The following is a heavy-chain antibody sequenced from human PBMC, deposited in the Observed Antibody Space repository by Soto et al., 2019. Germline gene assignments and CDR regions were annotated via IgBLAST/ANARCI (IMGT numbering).Heavy chain of an antibody. CDR1: GGSITSYY. CDR3: ARHGFGPLHGLVDV. Sequence: QVQLQESGPGLVKPSETLSLTCTVSGGSITSYYCSWFRQPPGKGLEWIGYINYDGYYANNLSLKRRVTMSMDTSKNQFSLMVESVTATDTAVYYCARHGFGPLHGLVDVWGQGTTVIVSS. V-gene: IGHV4-59*08. CDR2: INYDGYY. J-gene: IGHJ6*02. D-gene: IGHD3-10*01.